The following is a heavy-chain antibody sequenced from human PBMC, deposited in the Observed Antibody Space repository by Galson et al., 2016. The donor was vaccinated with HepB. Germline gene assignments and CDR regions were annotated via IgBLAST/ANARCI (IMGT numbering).Heavy chain of an antibody. CDR3: AKDPYYYGSGASVFDS. J-gene: IGHJ4*02. Sequence: SLRLSCPASGFTFSSSAMSWVRQAPGQGLEWVSSISATGGSTYYADSLKRRFPISRGTSKYTLFLQMNNLRAEDTAVYYCAKDPYYYGSGASVFDSWGQGTLVTVSS. D-gene: IGHD3-10*01. V-gene: IGHV3-23*01. CDR2: ISATGGST. CDR1: GFTFSSSA.